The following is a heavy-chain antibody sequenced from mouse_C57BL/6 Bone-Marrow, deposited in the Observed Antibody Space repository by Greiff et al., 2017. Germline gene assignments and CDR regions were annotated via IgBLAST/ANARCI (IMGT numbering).Heavy chain of an antibody. V-gene: IGHV14-3*01. Sequence: EVQGVESVAELVRPGASVKLSCTASGFNIKNTYMHWVKQRPEQGLEWIGRIDPANSNTKYAPKFQGKATITADTSSNTAYLQLSSLTSEDTAIYYCARKGLYYDYLFDYWGQGTTLTVSS. J-gene: IGHJ2*01. CDR3: ARKGLYYDYLFDY. D-gene: IGHD2-4*01. CDR2: IDPANSNT. CDR1: GFNIKNTY.